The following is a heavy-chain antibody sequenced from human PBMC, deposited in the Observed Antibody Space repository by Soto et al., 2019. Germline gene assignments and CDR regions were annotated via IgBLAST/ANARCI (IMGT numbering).Heavy chain of an antibody. D-gene: IGHD5-12*01. CDR1: GITFSNYA. CDR3: AAERWADLSVYRNYTGMDV. J-gene: IGHJ6*02. CDR2: FSHDGRNT. V-gene: IGHV3-30*04. Sequence: QVQLVESGGGVVQPGRSLRLSCAASGITFSNYAMHWVRQAPGKGLEWVAVFSHDGRNTYYADSLKGRFTISRDISRNTLHLQMNSLRVEDTAVYFCAAERWADLSVYRNYTGMDVWGQGATVTVSS.